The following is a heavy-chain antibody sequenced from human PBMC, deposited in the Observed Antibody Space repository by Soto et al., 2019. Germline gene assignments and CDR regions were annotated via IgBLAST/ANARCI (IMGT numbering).Heavy chain of an antibody. CDR1: GGSISSYY. Sequence: SETLSLTCTVSGGSISSYYWSWIRQPPGKGLEWIGYIYYSGSTNYNPSLKSRVTISVDTPKNQFSLKLSSVTAADTAVYYCARQYGDYVRGAFDIWGQGTMVTVSS. CDR2: IYYSGST. D-gene: IGHD4-17*01. V-gene: IGHV4-59*01. CDR3: ARQYGDYVRGAFDI. J-gene: IGHJ3*02.